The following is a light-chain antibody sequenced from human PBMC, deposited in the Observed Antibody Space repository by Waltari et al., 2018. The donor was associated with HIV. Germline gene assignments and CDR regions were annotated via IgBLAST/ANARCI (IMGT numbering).Light chain of an antibody. CDR1: QSVGTN. V-gene: IGKV3-15*01. CDR3: QQYQTWPLT. J-gene: IGKJ5*01. Sequence: ETVMTQSPVTLSVSPGERATLSCRASQSVGTNVTWYQRKSGQAPRLLIYGASTRATAIPARFSGSGSGTEFTLTITSLQSDDYATYYCQQYQTWPLTF. CDR2: GAS.